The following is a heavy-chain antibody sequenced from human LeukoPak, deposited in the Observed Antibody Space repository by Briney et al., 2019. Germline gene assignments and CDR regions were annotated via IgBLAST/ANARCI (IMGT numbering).Heavy chain of an antibody. J-gene: IGHJ4*02. Sequence: GGSLRLSCAASGFTFSSYGMHWVRQAPGKGLEWVAIIWYDGSNKYYADSVKGRFTISRDNSKNTLYLQMNSLRAEDTAVYYCARRYCSSTSCYGEDFDYWGQGTLVTVSS. CDR1: GFTFSSYG. V-gene: IGHV3-33*08. CDR2: IWYDGSNK. D-gene: IGHD2-2*01. CDR3: ARRYCSSTSCYGEDFDY.